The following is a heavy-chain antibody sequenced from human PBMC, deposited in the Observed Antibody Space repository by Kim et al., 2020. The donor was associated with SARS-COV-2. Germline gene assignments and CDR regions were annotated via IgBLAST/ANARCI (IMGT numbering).Heavy chain of an antibody. Sequence: NRARKRGVHISVDTSTNQFSLKVSSVTAADTAVYYCARGGLRRLSWFDPWGQGTLVTVSS. J-gene: IGHJ5*02. D-gene: IGHD4-17*01. CDR3: ARGGLRRLSWFDP. V-gene: IGHV4-34*01.